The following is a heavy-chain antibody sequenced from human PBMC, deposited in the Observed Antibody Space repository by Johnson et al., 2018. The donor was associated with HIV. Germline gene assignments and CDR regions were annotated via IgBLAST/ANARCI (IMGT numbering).Heavy chain of an antibody. CDR2: IRYDGSNK. Sequence: MLLVESGGGVVPPGGSLRLSCAASGFTFSSYGMHWVRQAPGKGLEWVAFIRYDGSNKYYADSVKGRFTISRDNSKNTLYLQMNSLRAEDTAVYYCARSVGYCSGGSCSPDAFDIWGQGTMVTVSS. CDR1: GFTFSSYG. CDR3: ARSVGYCSGGSCSPDAFDI. V-gene: IGHV3-30*02. J-gene: IGHJ3*02. D-gene: IGHD2-15*01.